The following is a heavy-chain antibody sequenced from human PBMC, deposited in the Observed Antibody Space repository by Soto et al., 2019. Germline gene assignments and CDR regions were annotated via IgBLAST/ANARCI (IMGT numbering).Heavy chain of an antibody. CDR3: ARAVTPYFGTWFDP. CDR2: ISHTGST. Sequence: SETLSLTCSVSGGSITSGNSYSWSWIRQPPGKGLEWTGSISHTGSTSYNPSLKSRVSMSVDKSKNQFSLKLSSVTAADMAVYYCARAVTPYFGTWFDPWCQGTLVTVSS. CDR1: GGSITSGNSYS. D-gene: IGHD3-10*01. V-gene: IGHV4-30-2*01. J-gene: IGHJ5*02.